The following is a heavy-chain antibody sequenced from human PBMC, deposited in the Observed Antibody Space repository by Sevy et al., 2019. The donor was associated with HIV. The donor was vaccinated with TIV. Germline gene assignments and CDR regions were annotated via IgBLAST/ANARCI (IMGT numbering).Heavy chain of an antibody. CDR3: AREWQRYYDSSGYFDY. D-gene: IGHD3-22*01. Sequence: SLRLSCAASGFTFSSYGMHWVRQAPGKGLEWVAVIWYDGSNKYYADSVKGRFTISRDNSKNTLYLQMNSLRAEDTAVYYCAREWQRYYDSSGYFDYWGQGTLVTVSS. V-gene: IGHV3-33*01. CDR1: GFTFSSYG. CDR2: IWYDGSNK. J-gene: IGHJ4*02.